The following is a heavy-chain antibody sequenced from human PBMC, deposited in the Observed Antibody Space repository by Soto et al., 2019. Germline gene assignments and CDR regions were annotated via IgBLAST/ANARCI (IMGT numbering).Heavy chain of an antibody. CDR2: INPNSGGT. V-gene: IGHV1-2*04. D-gene: IGHD1-26*01. CDR1: GYTFTGYY. CDR3: ARYSGSYTYDAFDI. Sequence: ASVKVSCKASGYTFTGYYMHWVRQAPGQGLEWMGWINPNSGGTNYAQKFQGWVTMTRDTSISTAYMELSRLRSDDTAVYYCARYSGSYTYDAFDIWGQGTMVTVSS. J-gene: IGHJ3*02.